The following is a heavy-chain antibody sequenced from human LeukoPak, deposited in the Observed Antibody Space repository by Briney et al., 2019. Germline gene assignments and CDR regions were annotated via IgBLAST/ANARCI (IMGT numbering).Heavy chain of an antibody. CDR3: ARHEDYYYYMDV. CDR1: GGSISSSSYY. J-gene: IGHJ6*03. V-gene: IGHV4-39*01. Sequence: PSETLSLTCTVSGGSISSSSYYWGWIRQPPGMGLEWIGTIYYSGSTYYNPSLRSRVTISVDTSKNQFSLKLSSVTAADTAVYYCARHEDYYYYMDVWGKGTTVTISS. CDR2: IYYSGST.